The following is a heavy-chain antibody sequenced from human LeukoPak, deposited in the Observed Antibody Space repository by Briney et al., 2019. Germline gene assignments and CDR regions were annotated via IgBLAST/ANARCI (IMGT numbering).Heavy chain of an antibody. J-gene: IGHJ3*02. D-gene: IGHD2-2*01. V-gene: IGHV3-23*01. CDR1: GFTFSSYA. CDR3: FSSTRTQEFDI. CDR2: ISGSGGST. Sequence: GGSLRLSCAASGFTFSSYAMSWVRQAPGKGLEWVSAISGSGGSTYYADSVKGRFTISRDNSKNTLYLQMNSLRVEDTAVYYCFSSTRTQEFDIGGQGTMVTVSS.